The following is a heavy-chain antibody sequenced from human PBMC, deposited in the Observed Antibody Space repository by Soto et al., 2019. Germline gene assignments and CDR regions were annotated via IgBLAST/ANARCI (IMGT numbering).Heavy chain of an antibody. J-gene: IGHJ3*02. CDR1: GFTFSSYS. CDR3: ATDMVRGAWPRDAFDI. V-gene: IGHV3-48*02. CDR2: ISSSSSTI. Sequence: GGSLRLCCAASGFTFSSYSMNWVRQAPGKGLEWVSYISSSSSTIYYADSVKGRFTISRDNAKNSLYLQMNSLRDEDTAVYYCATDMVRGAWPRDAFDIWGQGTMVTVSS. D-gene: IGHD3-10*01.